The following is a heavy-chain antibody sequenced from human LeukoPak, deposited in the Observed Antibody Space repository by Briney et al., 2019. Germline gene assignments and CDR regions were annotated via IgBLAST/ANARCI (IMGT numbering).Heavy chain of an antibody. CDR2: IYPGDSET. CDR3: ARLTPGIAAEFDY. D-gene: IGHD6-13*01. CDR1: GYSFTSYW. J-gene: IGHJ4*02. Sequence: GESLKISCKGSGYSFTSYWIGWVRQMPGKGLEWMGIIYPGDSETRYSPSFQGQVTISADKSISTAYLHWSSLKASDTAMYYCARLTPGIAAEFDYWGQGTLVTVSS. V-gene: IGHV5-51*01.